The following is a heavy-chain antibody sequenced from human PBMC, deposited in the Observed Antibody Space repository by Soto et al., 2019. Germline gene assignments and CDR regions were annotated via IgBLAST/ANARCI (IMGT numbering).Heavy chain of an antibody. J-gene: IGHJ3*02. CDR2: IIPIFGTA. V-gene: IGHV1-69*06. CDR3: ARGGPMVRGVLNAFDI. Sequence: QVQLVQSGAEVKKPGSSVKVSCKASGGTFSSYAISWVRQAPGQGLEWMGGIIPIFGTANYAQKFQGRVTTTADKSTSTAYMELSSLRSEDTAVYYCARGGPMVRGVLNAFDIWGQGTMVTVSS. D-gene: IGHD3-10*01. CDR1: GGTFSSYA.